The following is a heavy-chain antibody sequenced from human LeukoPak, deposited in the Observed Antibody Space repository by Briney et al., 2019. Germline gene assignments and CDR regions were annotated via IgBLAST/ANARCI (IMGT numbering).Heavy chain of an antibody. CDR2: FYYSANT. V-gene: IGHV4-39*01. J-gene: IGHJ4*02. D-gene: IGHD6-19*01. Sequence: PSETLSLTCTVSGGSISSSSYYWDWIRQSPGKGLEWIGSFYYSANTYYNPSLKSRVTISVDTSKNQFSLKLSSVTAADTAMYYCARHWDSRGWVDYWGQGTLVTVSS. CDR1: GGSISSSSYY. CDR3: ARHWDSRGWVDY.